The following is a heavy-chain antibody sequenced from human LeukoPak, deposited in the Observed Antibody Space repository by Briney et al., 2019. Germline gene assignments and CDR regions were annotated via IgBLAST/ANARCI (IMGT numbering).Heavy chain of an antibody. J-gene: IGHJ6*03. V-gene: IGHV3-30*02. D-gene: IGHD3-3*01. CDR2: TRSDGSNT. Sequence: PGGSLRLSCVASGFTFSDYGMHWVRQAPGKGLEWVAFTRSDGSNTYYADSVRGRSTISRDNSKNTLYLQMNSLRPEDTAVFYCAKGNDFWGGYYYYYYMDVWGKGTTVIVSS. CDR3: AKGNDFWGGYYYYYYMDV. CDR1: GFTFSDYG.